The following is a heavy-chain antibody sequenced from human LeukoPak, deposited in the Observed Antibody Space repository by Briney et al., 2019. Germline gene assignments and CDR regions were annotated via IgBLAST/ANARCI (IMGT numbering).Heavy chain of an antibody. CDR2: IYYSGST. D-gene: IGHD5-18*01. V-gene: IGHV4-61*01. CDR3: ARDGPRRGYSYGHYYYYGMDV. J-gene: IGHJ6*02. CDR1: GGSVSSGSYY. Sequence: NPSEALSLTCTVSGGSVSSGSYYWSWIRQPPGKGLEWSGYIYYSGSTNYNPSLKSRVTISVDTSKNQFSLKLSSVTAADTAVYYCARDGPRRGYSYGHYYYYGMDVWGQGTTVTVSS.